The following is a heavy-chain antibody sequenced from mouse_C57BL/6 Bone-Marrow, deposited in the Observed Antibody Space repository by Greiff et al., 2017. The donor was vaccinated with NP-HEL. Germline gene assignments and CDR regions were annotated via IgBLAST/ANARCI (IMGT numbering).Heavy chain of an antibody. D-gene: IGHD1-1*01. CDR2: IYPGSGST. V-gene: IGHV1-55*01. CDR1: GYTFTSYW. J-gene: IGHJ4*01. CDR3: ARPSLLPSGAMDY. Sequence: QVQLQQPGAELVKPGASVKMSCKASGYTFTSYWITWVKQRPGQGLEWIGDIYPGSGSTNYNEKFKSKATLTVDTSPSTAYMQLSSLTSEDSAVYYCARPSLLPSGAMDYWGQGTSVTVSS.